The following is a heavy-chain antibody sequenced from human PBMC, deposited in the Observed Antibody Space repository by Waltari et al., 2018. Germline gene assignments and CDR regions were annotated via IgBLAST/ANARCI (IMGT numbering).Heavy chain of an antibody. J-gene: IGHJ4*02. CDR3: ARAGYYYDSSGYSPFDY. V-gene: IGHV4-59*01. CDR1: GSSISSFY. CDR2: ISYSGST. Sequence: QVQLQESGPGLVKPSETLSITCTVSGSSISSFYWTWIRQPPGKGLEWIGYISYSGSTNYNPSLKSRVIISVDMSKNQFSLNLSSVTAADTAVYYCARAGYYYDSSGYSPFDYWGQGSLVTVSS. D-gene: IGHD3-22*01.